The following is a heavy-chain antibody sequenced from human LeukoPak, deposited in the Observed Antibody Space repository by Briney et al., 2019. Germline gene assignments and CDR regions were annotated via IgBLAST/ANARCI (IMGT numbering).Heavy chain of an antibody. D-gene: IGHD2-8*01. J-gene: IGHJ4*02. CDR1: GYTFTSHY. CDR3: ARDLFGPYGVLEKGVAY. Sequence: ASVKVSCKASGYTFTSHYMHWVRQAPGQGLEWMGIINPSGGSTSTAQKFQGRVTMTRDTSTSTVYMELSSLRSEDTAVYYCARDLFGPYGVLEKGVAYWGQGTLVTVSS. CDR2: INPSGGST. V-gene: IGHV1-46*01.